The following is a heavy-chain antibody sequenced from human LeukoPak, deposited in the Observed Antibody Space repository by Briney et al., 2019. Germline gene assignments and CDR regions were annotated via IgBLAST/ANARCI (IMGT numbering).Heavy chain of an antibody. CDR1: GDSLSSNSAA. J-gene: IGHJ6*03. Sequence: SQTLSLTCALSGDSLSSNSAAWNWIRQSPSRGLEWLGRTYYRSKWYNDYAVSVKSRITINPDTSKNQFSLQLNSVTPEDTAVYYCARESISEQWLAISFYYYYYMDVWGKGTTVTVSS. CDR3: ARESISEQWLAISFYYYYYMDV. D-gene: IGHD6-19*01. V-gene: IGHV6-1*01. CDR2: TYYRSKWYN.